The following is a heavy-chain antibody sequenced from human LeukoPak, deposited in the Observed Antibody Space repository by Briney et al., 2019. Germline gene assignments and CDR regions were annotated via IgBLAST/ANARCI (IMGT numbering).Heavy chain of an antibody. CDR2: ISSSSSTI. D-gene: IGHD3-22*01. CDR3: AARNYYDSSGLGY. CDR1: GFTFSSYS. V-gene: IGHV3-48*01. Sequence: GGSLRLSCAASGFTFSSYSMNWVRQAPGKGLEWVPYISSSSSTIYYADSVKGRFTISRDNAKNSLYLQMNSLRAEDTAVYYCAARNYYDSSGLGYWGQGTLVTVSS. J-gene: IGHJ4*02.